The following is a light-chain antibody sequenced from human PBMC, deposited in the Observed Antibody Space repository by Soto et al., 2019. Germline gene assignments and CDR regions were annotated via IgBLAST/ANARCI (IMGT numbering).Light chain of an antibody. CDR2: GAS. CDR1: LRISTY. Sequence: DIQVIQSPSSLSASVGDRVTITCRASLRISTYLNWYQHKPGKAPKLLIYGASSLQSGVPSRFSGSGSGTDFTLTISSLHPEDSATYYCQQSHSTPLTFGAGTNLEI. J-gene: IGKJ4*01. V-gene: IGKV1-39*01. CDR3: QQSHSTPLT.